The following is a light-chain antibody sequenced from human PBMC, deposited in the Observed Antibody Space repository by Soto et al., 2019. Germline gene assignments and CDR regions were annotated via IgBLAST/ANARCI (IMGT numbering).Light chain of an antibody. CDR3: QQRNKWPPLT. CDR2: DVS. CDR1: QSVSNY. V-gene: IGKV3-11*01. J-gene: IGKJ4*01. Sequence: EIVLTQSPPILSLSPGDRATLSCRASQSVSNYLDWFQHKPGQAPGLLIYDVSKRATGIPARFSGSGSETDFTLTIGSLAPEDFATYYCQQRNKWPPLTFRGGTRVEI.